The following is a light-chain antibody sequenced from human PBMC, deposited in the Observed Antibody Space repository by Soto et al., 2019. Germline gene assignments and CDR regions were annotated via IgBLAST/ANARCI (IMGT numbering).Light chain of an antibody. CDR3: AAWDDSLNGHAV. J-gene: IGLJ7*01. CDR2: NNN. Sequence: QSVLTQPPSASGTPGQRVTISCSGTTSNVGTNSVIWYQQLPGVAPKLLLYNNNHRPSGVPDRFSGSKSGTSASLAISGLQAEDEAEYYCAAWDDSLNGHAVFGGGTQLTVL. V-gene: IGLV1-44*01. CDR1: TSNVGTNS.